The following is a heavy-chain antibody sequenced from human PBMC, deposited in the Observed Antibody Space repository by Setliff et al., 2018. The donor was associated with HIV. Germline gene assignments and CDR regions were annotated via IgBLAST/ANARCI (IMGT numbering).Heavy chain of an antibody. D-gene: IGHD6-19*01. J-gene: IGHJ4*02. CDR1: GGSISNSNYY. Sequence: PSETLSLTCTVSGGSISNSNYYWGWVRQPHGKGLEWIGSFYYRGSTYYSPSLRSRVTMSGDTSKNQFSLNLKSMTAADTALYYCARGKIGFYSDDSGSSFFVYWGQGSLVTVSS. V-gene: IGHV4-39*07. CDR2: FYYRGST. CDR3: ARGKIGFYSDDSGSSFFVY.